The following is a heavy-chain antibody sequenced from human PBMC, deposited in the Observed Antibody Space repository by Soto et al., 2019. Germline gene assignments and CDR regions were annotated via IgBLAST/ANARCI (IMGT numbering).Heavy chain of an antibody. J-gene: IGHJ5*02. D-gene: IGHD2-15*01. CDR2: IYYSGST. CDR3: ARERGCSGGSCFLNWFDP. V-gene: IGHV4-59*01. Sequence: SETLSLTCTVSGGSIRSYYWSWIRQPPGKGLEWIGYIYYSGSTNYNPSLKSRVTISVDTSKNQFSLKLSSVTAADTAVYYCARERGCSGGSCFLNWFDPWGQGTLVTVSS. CDR1: GGSIRSYY.